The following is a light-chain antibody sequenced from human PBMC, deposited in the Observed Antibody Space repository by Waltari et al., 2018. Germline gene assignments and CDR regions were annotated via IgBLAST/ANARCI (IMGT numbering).Light chain of an antibody. CDR2: DVS. CDR3: SSYAGSYTLV. J-gene: IGLJ2*01. V-gene: IGLV2-11*01. Sequence: QSALTQPRSVSGSPGQSVTISCTGTSSDVGGYNYVSWYQQHPGKAPKLMIYDVSKRPSGIPDRCAGCRSGNPASLTISGLQAEDEADYYCSSYAGSYTLVFGGGTKLTVL. CDR1: SSDVGGYNY.